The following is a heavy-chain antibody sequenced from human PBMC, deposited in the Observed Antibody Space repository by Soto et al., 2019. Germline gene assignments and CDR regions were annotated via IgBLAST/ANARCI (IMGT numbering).Heavy chain of an antibody. CDR2: ISPYNGDT. D-gene: IGHD3-16*01. J-gene: IGHJ6*02. V-gene: IGHV1-18*01. CDR1: RYTFSSYG. Sequence: QVQLVQSGAEVKKPGASVKLSCKASRYTFSSYGVSWVRQAPGQGLEWMGWISPYNGDTNYAQKFQGRVTMTTDIPTSTAYMELRSLRSDDTAVYYCARDECGPGWDELRPTTPTMDVWGQGTTVTVS. CDR3: ARDECGPGWDELRPTTPTMDV.